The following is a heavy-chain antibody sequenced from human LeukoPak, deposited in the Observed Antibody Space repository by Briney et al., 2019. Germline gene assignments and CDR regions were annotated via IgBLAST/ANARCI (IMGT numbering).Heavy chain of an antibody. J-gene: IGHJ1*01. D-gene: IGHD6-13*01. CDR1: GLNFSSYE. CDR3: IPPAAGLRRTISTEYFQH. CDR2: ISGSGETI. V-gene: IGHV3-48*03. Sequence: PGGSLRLSCAAAGLNFSSYEMYWVRQAPGKGLEWVSYISGSGETIYYADSVKGRFTISRDNANESLYLRMSSLRVEDTAIYYCIPPAAGLRRTISTEYFQHWGQGALVTVSS.